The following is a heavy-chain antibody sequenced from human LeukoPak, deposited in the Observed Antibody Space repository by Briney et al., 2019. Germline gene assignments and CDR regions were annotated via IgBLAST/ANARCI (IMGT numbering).Heavy chain of an antibody. CDR3: ARRSTSGSYNWFDP. CDR1: GGSIGTNY. CDR2: ISYSGGT. V-gene: IGHV4-59*12. J-gene: IGHJ5*02. D-gene: IGHD3-10*01. Sequence: SETLSLTCIVSGGSIGTNYWNWIRQPPGKGLEWIGYISYSGGTNYNPSLKSRVTISLDTSKKHFSLKLNSVTAADTAVYYCARRSTSGSYNWFDPWGQGTLVTVSS.